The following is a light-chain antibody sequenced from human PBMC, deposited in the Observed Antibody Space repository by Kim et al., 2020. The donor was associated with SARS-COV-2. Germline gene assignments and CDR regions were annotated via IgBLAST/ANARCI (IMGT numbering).Light chain of an antibody. CDR2: RDN. CDR1: KLGDKY. CDR3: QAWDSSIYV. J-gene: IGLJ1*01. V-gene: IGLV3-1*01. Sequence: SYELTQPPSVSVSPGQTASITCSGDKLGDKYASWYQQKPGQSPVVVIFRDNRRPSGIPERFSGSNSGNTATLTISGTQAMDEADYYCQAWDSSIYVFGTGTKVTDL.